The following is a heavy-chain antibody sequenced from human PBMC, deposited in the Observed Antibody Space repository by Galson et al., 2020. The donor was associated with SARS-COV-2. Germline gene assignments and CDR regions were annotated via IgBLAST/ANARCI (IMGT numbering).Heavy chain of an antibody. D-gene: IGHD7-27*01. Sequence: GGSLRLSCAASGFTFSSYWMHRVRQAPGTGLVWVSRLYSEGSSTSYADSVKGRFTISGDNAKNTLYLQMNSLRAEDTAVYYCARGDMGNDYFDYWGQGTLVTVSS. V-gene: IGHV3-74*01. CDR1: GFTFSSYW. CDR2: LYSEGSST. J-gene: IGHJ4*02. CDR3: ARGDMGNDYFDY.